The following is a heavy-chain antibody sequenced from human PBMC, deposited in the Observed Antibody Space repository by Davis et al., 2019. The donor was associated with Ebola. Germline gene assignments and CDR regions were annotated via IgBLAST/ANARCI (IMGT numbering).Heavy chain of an antibody. CDR1: GGTFTNYA. V-gene: IGHV1-69*04. CDR3: ARGKWFDP. CDR2: IIPVVDTK. J-gene: IGHJ5*02. Sequence: AASVKVSCKTSGGTFTNYAVNWVRQAPGQGLEWMGRIIPVVDTKDYAQKFQGRVTLTADKATNTAHMELSGLRFDDTAVYYCARGKWFDPWGQGTLVSVTS.